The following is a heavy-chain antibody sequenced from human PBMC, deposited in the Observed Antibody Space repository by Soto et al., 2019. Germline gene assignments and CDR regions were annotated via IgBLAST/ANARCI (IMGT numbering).Heavy chain of an antibody. Sequence: PGGSLRLSCAASGFTFSSYAMSWVRQAPGKGLEWVSAISGSGGSTYYADSVRGRFTISRDNSKNTPYLQMNSLRAEDTAVYYCAKDPYYDSSGYYYYFDYWGQGTLVTVSS. V-gene: IGHV3-23*01. CDR2: ISGSGGST. CDR3: AKDPYYDSSGYYYYFDY. J-gene: IGHJ4*02. CDR1: GFTFSSYA. D-gene: IGHD3-22*01.